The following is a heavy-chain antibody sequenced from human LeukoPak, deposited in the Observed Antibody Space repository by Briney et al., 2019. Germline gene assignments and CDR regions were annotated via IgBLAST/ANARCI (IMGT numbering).Heavy chain of an antibody. D-gene: IGHD2-8*01. CDR3: ARLGILYHAGAFDI. J-gene: IGHJ3*02. CDR1: GFTFSSYW. CDR2: IKQDGSEK. Sequence: GGSLRLSCAASGFTFSSYWMSWVRQAPGKGLEWVANIKQDGSEKYYVDSVKGRFTISRDNAKNSLYLQMNSLRAEDTAVYYCARLGILYHAGAFDIWGQGTMVTVSS. V-gene: IGHV3-7*01.